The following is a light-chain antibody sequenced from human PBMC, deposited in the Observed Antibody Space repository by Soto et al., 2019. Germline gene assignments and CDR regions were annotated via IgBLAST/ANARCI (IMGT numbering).Light chain of an antibody. V-gene: IGKV3-20*01. Sequence: EIVLTQSPGPLSLSPGERATLSCRCSQSFNSTYLAWYQQKPGQAPRLLIYGASSRATGIPDRFSGSGSGTDFTLTISRLDPEDVAVYYCQQYGSSPLTLGQGTKVDIK. J-gene: IGKJ1*01. CDR1: QSFNSTY. CDR3: QQYGSSPLT. CDR2: GAS.